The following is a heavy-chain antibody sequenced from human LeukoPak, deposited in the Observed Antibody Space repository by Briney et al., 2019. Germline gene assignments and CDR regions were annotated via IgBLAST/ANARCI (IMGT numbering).Heavy chain of an antibody. V-gene: IGHV3-74*01. J-gene: IGHJ4*02. Sequence: GGSLRLSCAASEFTFSSYWMHWVRQAPGKGLVWVSWITGDGSSTRYADSVKGRFTISRDNAKNTLYLQVNSLRAEDTAVYYCARSNWPYYFDYWGQGALVTVSS. CDR1: EFTFSSYW. D-gene: IGHD1-1*01. CDR2: ITGDGSST. CDR3: ARSNWPYYFDY.